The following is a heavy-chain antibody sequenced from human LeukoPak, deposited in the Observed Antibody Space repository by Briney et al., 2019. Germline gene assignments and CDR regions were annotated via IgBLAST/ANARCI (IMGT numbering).Heavy chain of an antibody. CDR1: GFTFSSYE. Sequence: GGSLSLSCAASGFTFSSYEMNWVRQAPGKGLEWISYISRSGSTINYADSVKGRFTISRDDAKYSLYLQMNSLRAEDTAVYYCARESWSSLTWGQGTLVTVSS. V-gene: IGHV3-48*03. D-gene: IGHD3-3*01. CDR2: ISRSGSTI. CDR3: ARESWSSLT. J-gene: IGHJ5*02.